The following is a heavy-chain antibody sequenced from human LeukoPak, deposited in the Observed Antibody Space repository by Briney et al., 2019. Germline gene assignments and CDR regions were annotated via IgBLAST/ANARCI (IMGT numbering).Heavy chain of an antibody. V-gene: IGHV1-69*04. CDR3: ARTSTYDSSGYSYYFDY. Sequence: SVKASCRASGGXFSSYAMSWVRQAPGQGLEWMGRIIPILGIANYAQKFQGRVTITADKSTSTAYMELSSLRSEDTAVYYCARTSTYDSSGYSYYFDYWGQGTLVTVSS. J-gene: IGHJ4*02. D-gene: IGHD3-22*01. CDR2: IIPILGIA. CDR1: GGXFSSYA.